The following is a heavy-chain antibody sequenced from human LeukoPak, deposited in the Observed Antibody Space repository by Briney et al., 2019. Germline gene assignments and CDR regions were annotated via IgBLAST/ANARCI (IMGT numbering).Heavy chain of an antibody. CDR1: GYTXTNYY. D-gene: IGHD1-26*01. V-gene: IGHV1-46*01. CDR2: INASGGGT. J-gene: IGHJ4*02. Sequence: ASVKVSCKASGYTXTNYYIHWVRQAPGQGLEWMGIINASGGGTSYAQKFQGRVTMTRDTSTSTVYMGLSSLRSEDTAIYYCARARHYRYSETYDSDYWGQGTLVTVSS. CDR3: ARARHYRYSETYDSDY.